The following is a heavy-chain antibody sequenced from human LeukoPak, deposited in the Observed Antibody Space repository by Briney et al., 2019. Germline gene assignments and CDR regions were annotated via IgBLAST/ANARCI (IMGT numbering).Heavy chain of an antibody. CDR1: GFTFSSYG. J-gene: IGHJ6*03. CDR2: IRYDGSNK. D-gene: IGHD2-2*01. CDR3: AKSPLSVVVAPMDV. V-gene: IGHV3-30*02. Sequence: GGSLRLSCAASGFTFSSYGMHWVRQAPGKGLEWVAFIRYDGSNKYYADSVKGRFTISRDNSKNTLYLQMNSLRAEDTAVYYCAKSPLSVVVAPMDVWGKGTTVTVSS.